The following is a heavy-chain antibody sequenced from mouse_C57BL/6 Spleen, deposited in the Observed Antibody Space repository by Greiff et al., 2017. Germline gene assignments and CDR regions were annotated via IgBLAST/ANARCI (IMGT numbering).Heavy chain of an antibody. CDR1: GFTFSSYA. D-gene: IGHD4-1*01. CDR2: ISDGGSYT. V-gene: IGHV5-4*01. CDR3: AGDEDWAVLDY. Sequence: EVKVVESGGGLVKPGGSLKLSCAASGFTFSSYAMSWVRQTPEKRLEWVATISDGGSYTYYPDNVKGRFTISRDNAKNNLYLQMSHLKSEDTAMYDCAGDEDWAVLDYWGQGTTLTVSS. J-gene: IGHJ2*01.